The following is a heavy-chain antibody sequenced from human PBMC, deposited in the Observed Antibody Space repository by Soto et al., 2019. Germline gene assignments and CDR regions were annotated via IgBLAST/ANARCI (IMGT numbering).Heavy chain of an antibody. CDR3: VREAYIGYGHAIDH. Sequence: SETLSLTCAVSVVTISTYYWRWIRQPPGKGLEWIGYNYHSGTTNYNPSLKSRVTISVDTSKNQFSLRPTSVTAADTAIYYCVREAYIGYGHAIDHWGQGILVTVSS. V-gene: IGHV4-59*01. CDR1: VVTISTYY. CDR2: NYHSGTT. D-gene: IGHD5-12*01. J-gene: IGHJ4*02.